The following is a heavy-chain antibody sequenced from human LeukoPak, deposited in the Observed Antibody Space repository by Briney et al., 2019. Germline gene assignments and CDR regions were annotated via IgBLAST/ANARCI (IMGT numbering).Heavy chain of an antibody. J-gene: IGHJ4*02. CDR1: GFTFSSYW. V-gene: IGHV3-7*01. D-gene: IGHD5-24*01. CDR2: INQDGSEK. CDR3: ARDGVRDGLYFDR. Sequence: GSLRLSCAASGFTFSSYWMSWVRQAPGKGLEWVASINQDGSEKYYLDSVKGRFTISRDNAKNSLYLQMNSLRDEDTAVYSCARDGVRDGLYFDRWGQGTLVTVSS.